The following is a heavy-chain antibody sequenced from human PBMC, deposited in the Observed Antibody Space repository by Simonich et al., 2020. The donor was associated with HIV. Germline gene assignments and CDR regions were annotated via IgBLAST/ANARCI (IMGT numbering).Heavy chain of an antibody. CDR2: IYYGGNT. V-gene: IGHV4-34*11. CDR3: ARGYSTSWYWFDP. J-gene: IGHJ5*02. CDR1: GGSFSGYY. Sequence: QVQLQQWGAGLLKPSETLSLTCAVYGGSFSGYYWSWIRQPHGKGLGWIGYIYYGGNTNYNPSLQSRVTMSLDTSKTQFSLKLSSVTAADTAVYYCARGYSTSWYWFDPWGQGTLVTVSS. D-gene: IGHD6-13*01.